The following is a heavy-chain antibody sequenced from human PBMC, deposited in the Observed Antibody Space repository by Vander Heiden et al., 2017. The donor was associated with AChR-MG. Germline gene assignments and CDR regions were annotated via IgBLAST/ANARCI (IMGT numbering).Heavy chain of an antibody. CDR2: IGTAGDT. CDR3: ARDDRGGTAMTTGAREPWSPSPHYYYMDV. V-gene: IGHV3-13*01. Sequence: EVQLVESGGGLVQPGGTLRLSCAASGFTFSNYDMHWVRQDKGKGLEWASVIGTAGDTYYPGSVKGRFTISRENAKSSLYLQMNFLRAGDTAVCYCARDDRGGTAMTTGAREPWSPSPHYYYMDVWGKGTTVTVSS. D-gene: IGHD4-17*01. J-gene: IGHJ6*03. CDR1: GFTFSNYD.